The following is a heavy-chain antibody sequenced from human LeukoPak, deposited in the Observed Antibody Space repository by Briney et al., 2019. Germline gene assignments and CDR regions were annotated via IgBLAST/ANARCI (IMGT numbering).Heavy chain of an antibody. J-gene: IGHJ4*02. CDR1: GFTFSSYS. Sequence: GGSLRLSCAASGFTFSSYSMNWVRQAPGKGLEWVSSISGSSSYIYYADSVKGRFTISRDNAKNSLYLQMNSLRAEDTAVYYCARDREYIVSIFFDYWGQGTLVTVSS. D-gene: IGHD1-1*01. CDR2: ISGSSSYI. V-gene: IGHV3-21*01. CDR3: ARDREYIVSIFFDY.